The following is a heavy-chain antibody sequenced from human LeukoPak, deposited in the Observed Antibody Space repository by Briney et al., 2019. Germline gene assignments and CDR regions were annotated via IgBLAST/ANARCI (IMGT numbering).Heavy chain of an antibody. CDR2: IFYDGSKK. J-gene: IGHJ4*02. CDR3: ARSLGETTFDW. Sequence: GGSLRLSCVASGFAFRNYGMHWIRQAPGKGLEWVSVIFYDGSKKYYADFVKGRFTISRDNSKNVVYLQMDSLRAEDTAFYYCARSLGETTFDWWGQGTLVTVPS. CDR1: GFAFRNYG. D-gene: IGHD3-16*01. V-gene: IGHV3-33*01.